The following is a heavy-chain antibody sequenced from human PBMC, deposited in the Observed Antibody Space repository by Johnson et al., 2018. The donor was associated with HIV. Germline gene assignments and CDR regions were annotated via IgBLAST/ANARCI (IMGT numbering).Heavy chain of an antibody. D-gene: IGHD2-2*02. V-gene: IGHV3-15*01. J-gene: IGHJ3*02. CDR2: IKSKTDGGTT. CDR3: ATRDPTYRPGVFDI. Sequence: MLLVESGGGLVKPGGSLRLSCAASGFTFSNAWMSWVRQAPGKGLEWVGRIKSKTDGGTTDYAAPVKGRFTISRDDSKNTLFLQMNSLRAEDMAVNYCATRDPTYRPGVFDIWGQGTMVTVSS. CDR1: GFTFSNAW.